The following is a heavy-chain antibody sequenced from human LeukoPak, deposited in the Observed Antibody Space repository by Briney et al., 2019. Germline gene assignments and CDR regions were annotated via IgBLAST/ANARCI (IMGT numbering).Heavy chain of an antibody. CDR3: AREARYSSGWYAD. V-gene: IGHV1-2*02. CDR2: INPNSGGT. CDR1: GYTFTGYY. J-gene: IGHJ4*02. D-gene: IGHD6-19*01. Sequence: GASVKVSCKASGYTFTGYYMHWVRQAPGQGLEWMGWINPNSGGTNYAQKFQGRVTMTRDTSISTAYMELSRLRSDDTAVYYCAREARYSSGWYADWGQGTLVTVSS.